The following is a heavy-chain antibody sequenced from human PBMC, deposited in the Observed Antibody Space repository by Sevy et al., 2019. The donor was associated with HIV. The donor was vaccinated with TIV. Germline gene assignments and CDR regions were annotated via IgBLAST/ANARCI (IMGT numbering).Heavy chain of an antibody. CDR2: IRYDGSTK. D-gene: IGHD3-10*01. J-gene: IGHJ3*02. Sequence: GGSLRLPCAASGFTFNTYGMHWVRQAPGKGLDWVAFIRYDGSTKYFTDSVKGRFTISRDNSRNTLYLQMNSLRPADTVLYYCVKGLGMVQGALLSDDIWGQGTMVTVSS. CDR3: VKGLGMVQGALLSDDI. CDR1: GFTFNTYG. V-gene: IGHV3-30*02.